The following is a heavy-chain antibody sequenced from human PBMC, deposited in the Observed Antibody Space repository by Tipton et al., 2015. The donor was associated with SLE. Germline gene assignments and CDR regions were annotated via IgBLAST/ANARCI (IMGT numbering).Heavy chain of an antibody. D-gene: IGHD3-3*02. CDR3: AKDISPGTHFWSGFDY. Sequence: SLRLSCGASGFTFNDYAIHWVRQAPGKGLEWVSGISWDSGTKAYADSVKGRFTISRDNAKNSLYLQMNSLRAEDTAFYYCAKDISPGTHFWSGFDYWGQGTLVTVSS. CDR2: ISWDSGTK. CDR1: GFTFNDYA. V-gene: IGHV3-9*01. J-gene: IGHJ4*02.